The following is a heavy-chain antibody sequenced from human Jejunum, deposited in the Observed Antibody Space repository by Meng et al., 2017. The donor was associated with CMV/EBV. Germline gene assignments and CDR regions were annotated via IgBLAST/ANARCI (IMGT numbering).Heavy chain of an antibody. V-gene: IGHV3-48*03. D-gene: IGHD1-26*01. CDR2: ISSDGRTV. J-gene: IGHJ5*02. Sequence: FSVSSYWMHWVRQAPGKGLEWVSYISSDGRTVLYADSVKGRFTISRDNTKNSVYLQMKSLRAEDTAVYYCARELGARSPHYNWFDPWGQGTLVTVSS. CDR3: ARELGARSPHYNWFDP. CDR1: FSVSSYW.